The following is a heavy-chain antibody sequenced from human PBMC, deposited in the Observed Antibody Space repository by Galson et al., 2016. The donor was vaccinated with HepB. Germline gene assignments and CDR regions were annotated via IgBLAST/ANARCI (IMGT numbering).Heavy chain of an antibody. CDR3: ARYPRADRPPWLEPSQTYFDY. CDR1: GFSFSDYS. J-gene: IGHJ4*02. D-gene: IGHD1-14*01. CDR2: ISGSNKSI. V-gene: IGHV3-48*04. Sequence: SLRLSCAVSGFSFSDYSINWFRQAPARGLEWVAYISGSNKSIYYADSVKGRFTTSRDNAKNSLYLQMNSLKADDTAVYYCARYPRADRPPWLEPSQTYFDYWGQGILVTVSS.